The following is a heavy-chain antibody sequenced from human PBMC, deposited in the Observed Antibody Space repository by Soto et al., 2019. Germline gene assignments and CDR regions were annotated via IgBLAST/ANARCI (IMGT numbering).Heavy chain of an antibody. J-gene: IGHJ4*02. CDR3: ARGPEIIAAPEYYFDY. CDR1: GGTFSSYA. Sequence: QVQLVQSGAEVKKPGYSVKVSCKASGGTFSSYAISWVRQAPGQGLEWMGGIIPIFGTANYAQKFQGRVTITADESTSTAYMELSSLRSEDTAVYYCARGPEIIAAPEYYFDYWGQGTLVTVSS. V-gene: IGHV1-69*01. CDR2: IIPIFGTA. D-gene: IGHD6-13*01.